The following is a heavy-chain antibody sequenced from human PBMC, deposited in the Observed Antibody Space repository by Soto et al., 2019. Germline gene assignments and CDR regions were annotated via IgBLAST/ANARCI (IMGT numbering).Heavy chain of an antibody. CDR2: ISGSGGST. J-gene: IGHJ6*04. CDR1: GFTFSSYA. Sequence: EVQLLESGGGLVQPGGSLRLSCAASGFTFSSYAMSWVRQAPGKGLEWVSAISGSGGSTYYADSVKGRFTISRDNSKNTLYLQMNSLRAEDTAVYYCAKNVWGITIFGGMDVWXXXTXVTVSS. V-gene: IGHV3-23*01. CDR3: AKNVWGITIFGGMDV. D-gene: IGHD3-9*01.